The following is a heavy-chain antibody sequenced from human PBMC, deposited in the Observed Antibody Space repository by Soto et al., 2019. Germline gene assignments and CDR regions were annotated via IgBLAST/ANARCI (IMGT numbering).Heavy chain of an antibody. Sequence: QVYLVQSGAEVKKPGSSVKISCKASGGIFSSNTINWVRQAAGQGLEWMGGIIPLFGTANYAEKFQGRVTITADTSTKTEYMELTSLSSEDTAVYYCASKAACGGDCYAVDSWVQGTLVTVS. J-gene: IGHJ4*02. CDR2: IIPLFGTA. V-gene: IGHV1-69*06. D-gene: IGHD2-21*02. CDR1: GGIFSSNT. CDR3: ASKAACGGDCYAVDS.